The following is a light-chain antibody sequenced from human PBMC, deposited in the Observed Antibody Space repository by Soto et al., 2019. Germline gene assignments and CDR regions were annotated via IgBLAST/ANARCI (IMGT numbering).Light chain of an antibody. CDR1: QTVRNNY. CDR3: QQSGSSPYT. Sequence: LTQSAGTLSLSPGERATLSCRASQTVRNNYLAWYQQKPGQAPRLLIYDASSRATGIPDRFSGGGSGTDFTLTISRLEPEDFAVYYCQQSGSSPYTFGLGTRLEIK. J-gene: IGKJ5*01. CDR2: DAS. V-gene: IGKV3-20*01.